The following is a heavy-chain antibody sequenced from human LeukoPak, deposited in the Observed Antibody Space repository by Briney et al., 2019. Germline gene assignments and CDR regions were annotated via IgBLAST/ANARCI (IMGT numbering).Heavy chain of an antibody. CDR2: ISSSSSTI. Sequence: GGSLRLSCAASGFTFSSYSVNWVRQAPGKGLEWVSYISSSSSTIYYADSVKGRFTISRDNAKNSLYLQMNSLRAEDTAVYYCARDLEMSGVPAVPCDYWGQGTLVTVSS. CDR3: ARDLEMSGVPAVPCDY. V-gene: IGHV3-48*01. D-gene: IGHD2-2*01. J-gene: IGHJ4*02. CDR1: GFTFSSYS.